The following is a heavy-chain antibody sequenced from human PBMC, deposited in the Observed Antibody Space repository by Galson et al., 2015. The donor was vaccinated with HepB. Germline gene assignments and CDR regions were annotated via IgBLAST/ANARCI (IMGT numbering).Heavy chain of an antibody. CDR2: IYSGGST. CDR1: GFTVSNNY. CDR3: ARLAYYYYAMDV. Sequence: SLRLSCAASGFTVSNNYMTWVRQAPGKGLEWVSVIYSGGSTYYADSVKGRFTISRDNSKNTLYLQMNSLRAEDTAIYYCARLAYYYYAMDVWGQGTTVTVSS. D-gene: IGHD3-3*02. V-gene: IGHV3-66*04. J-gene: IGHJ6*02.